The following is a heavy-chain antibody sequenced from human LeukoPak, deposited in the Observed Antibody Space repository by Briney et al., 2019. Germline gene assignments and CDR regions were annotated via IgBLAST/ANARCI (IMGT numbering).Heavy chain of an antibody. V-gene: IGHV1-2*06. CDR3: ARDVRSSPSGLSDY. J-gene: IGHJ4*02. CDR2: INPNSGGT. CDR1: GYTFTGYY. D-gene: IGHD6-6*01. Sequence: GASVKVSCKASGYTFTGYYMHWVRQAPGQGLEWMGRINPNSGGTNYAQKFQGRVTMTRDTSISTAYMELSRLRSDDTAVYYCARDVRSSPSGLSDYWGQGTLVTVSS.